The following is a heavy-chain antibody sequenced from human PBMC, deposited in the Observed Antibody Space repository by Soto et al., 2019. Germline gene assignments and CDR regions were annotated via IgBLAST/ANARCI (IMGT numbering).Heavy chain of an antibody. CDR2: ISVSGII. Sequence: QVQLVESGGGLVKPGGSLRLSCEASGFTFCDYHISWIRQAPGKGLEWVSYISVSGIIYYADSVKGRFTISRDNAKNSLYLQMNSLRAEDTALYYCAREVRNSGFDLDYWGQGTLVTVSS. V-gene: IGHV3-11*01. J-gene: IGHJ4*02. CDR3: AREVRNSGFDLDY. D-gene: IGHD5-12*01. CDR1: GFTFCDYH.